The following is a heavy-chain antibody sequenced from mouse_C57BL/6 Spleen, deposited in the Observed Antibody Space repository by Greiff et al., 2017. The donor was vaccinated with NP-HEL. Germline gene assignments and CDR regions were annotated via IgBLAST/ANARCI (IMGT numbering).Heavy chain of an antibody. Sequence: QVQLQQSDAELVKPGASVKISCKVSGYTFIDHTIHWMKQRPEQGLEWIGYIYPRDGSTKYNEKFKGKATLTADKSSSTAYMQLNSLTSEDSAVYYCARPGTVEDYFDYWGQGTTLTVSS. CDR2: IYPRDGST. CDR3: ARPGTVEDYFDY. J-gene: IGHJ2*01. CDR1: GYTFIDHT. D-gene: IGHD1-1*01. V-gene: IGHV1-78*01.